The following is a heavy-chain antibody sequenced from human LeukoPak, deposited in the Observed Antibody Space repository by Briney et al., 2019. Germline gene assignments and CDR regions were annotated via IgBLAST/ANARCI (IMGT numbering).Heavy chain of an antibody. CDR1: GYTFGIYG. J-gene: IGHJ5*02. CDR3: ARDYCTRGGDCYKEDLFDP. CDR2: ISPYDGDT. V-gene: IGHV1-18*01. D-gene: IGHD2-21*02. Sequence: ASVKVSCKASGYTFGIYGISWVRQAPGQGLEWMAWISPYDGDTNYAQKFEGRVTMTTETSTNTAYMELRSLRSDDTAIHYCARDYCTRGGDCYKEDLFDPWGQGTLVTVSA.